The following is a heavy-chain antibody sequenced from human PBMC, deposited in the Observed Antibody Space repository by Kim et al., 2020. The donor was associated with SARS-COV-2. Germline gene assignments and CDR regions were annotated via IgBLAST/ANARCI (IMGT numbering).Heavy chain of an antibody. CDR3: ARDLRGYYGSGSYS. V-gene: IGHV4-39*07. CDR1: GGSISSSSYY. D-gene: IGHD3-10*01. Sequence: SETLSLTCTVTGGSISSSSYYWGWIRQPPGKGLEWIGSNYYSGNTYYNPSLKSRVTISVDTSKNQFSLKLSSVTAVDTAVYYCARDLRGYYGSGSYSWRQGSLVTVSS. J-gene: IGHJ4*02. CDR2: NYYSGNT.